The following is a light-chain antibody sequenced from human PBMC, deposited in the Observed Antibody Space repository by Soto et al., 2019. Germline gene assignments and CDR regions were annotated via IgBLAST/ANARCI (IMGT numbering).Light chain of an antibody. CDR3: QQYGSSPLWT. CDR1: QSVSSSY. CDR2: GAS. J-gene: IGKJ1*01. Sequence: EIVLTQSPGTLSLSPGERATLSCRASQSVSSSYLAWYQQKPGQAPRLLIYGASSRATGIPDRFSGSGSGTDFTLTISRLEPGDFAVYYCQQYGSSPLWTFGQGTKVDIK. V-gene: IGKV3-20*01.